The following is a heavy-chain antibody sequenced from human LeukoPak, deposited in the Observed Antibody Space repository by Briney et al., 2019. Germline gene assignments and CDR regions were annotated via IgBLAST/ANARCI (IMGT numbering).Heavy chain of an antibody. D-gene: IGHD2-15*01. CDR1: GFTFSSHA. V-gene: IGHV3-30*01. J-gene: IGHJ4*02. Sequence: GGSLRLSCAASGFTFSSHAMHWVRQAPGKGLEWVAVISYEGSNQYYADSVKGRFTISRDNSKNTLYLQMNSLRAEDTAVYFCARDYRVGCTSGSCYPIDYWGQGTLVTVSS. CDR2: ISYEGSNQ. CDR3: ARDYRVGCTSGSCYPIDY.